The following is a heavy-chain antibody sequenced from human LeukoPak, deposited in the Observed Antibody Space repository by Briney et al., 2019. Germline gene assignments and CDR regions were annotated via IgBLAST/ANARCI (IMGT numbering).Heavy chain of an antibody. CDR1: GGSISSSSYY. Sequence: PSETLSLTCTVSGGSISSSSYYWGWIRQPPGKGLEYIGSIYYSGSTYYNPSLKSRVTISVDTSKNQFSLKLSSVTAADTAVYYCARKTSQKGAHYMDVWGKGTTITISS. V-gene: IGHV4-39*07. J-gene: IGHJ6*03. CDR2: IYYSGST. D-gene: IGHD3-16*01. CDR3: ARKTSQKGAHYMDV.